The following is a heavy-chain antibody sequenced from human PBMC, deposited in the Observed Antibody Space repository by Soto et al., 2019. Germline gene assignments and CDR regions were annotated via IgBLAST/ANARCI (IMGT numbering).Heavy chain of an antibody. CDR1: GFTFSNYG. D-gene: IGHD4-17*01. CDR2: ISYHGSDK. Sequence: QVQLVESGGGVVQPGRSLRLSCAASGFTFSNYGMHWFRQAPGKGLEWVAVISYHGSDKYYADSVKGRFTISRDNSKNTLYLQMDSLRAEDTAVYYCAKDHLTTTVTTVGYWVQGTLVTVSS. CDR3: AKDHLTTTVTTVGY. J-gene: IGHJ4*02. V-gene: IGHV3-30*18.